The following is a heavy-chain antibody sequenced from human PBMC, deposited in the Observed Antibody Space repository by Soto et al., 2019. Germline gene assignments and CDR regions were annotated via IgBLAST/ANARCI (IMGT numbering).Heavy chain of an antibody. J-gene: IGHJ4*02. CDR1: GFTFSSYA. CDR3: AKDKLKRTVTALDY. V-gene: IGHV3-23*01. CDR2: ISGSGGST. Sequence: GGSLRLSCAASGFTFSSYAMSWVRQAPGKGLEWVSAISGSGGSTYYADSVKGRFTISRDNSKNTLYLQMNSLRAEDTAVYYCAKDKLKRTVTALDYWGQGTLVTVSS. D-gene: IGHD2-21*02.